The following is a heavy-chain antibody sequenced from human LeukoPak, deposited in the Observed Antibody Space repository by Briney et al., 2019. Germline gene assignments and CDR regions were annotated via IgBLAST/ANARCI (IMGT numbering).Heavy chain of an antibody. V-gene: IGHV1-18*01. D-gene: IGHD3-22*01. J-gene: IGHJ4*02. CDR1: GYTFTSYG. Sequence: GASVTVSFKASGYTFTSYGISWVRQAPGQGLEWMGWISAYNGNTNYAQKLQGRVTMTTDTSTSTAYMELRSLRSDDTAVYYCARDLGYYYDSSGYYRIDYWGQGTLVTVSS. CDR3: ARDLGYYYDSSGYYRIDY. CDR2: ISAYNGNT.